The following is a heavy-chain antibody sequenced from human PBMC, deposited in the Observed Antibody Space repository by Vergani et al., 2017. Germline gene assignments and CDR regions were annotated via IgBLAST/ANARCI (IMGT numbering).Heavy chain of an antibody. Sequence: QLQLQESGPGLVKPSETLSLTCTVSGGSISSSSYYWGWIRQPPGKGLEWIGSIYYSGSTYYNPSLKSRVTISVDTSKNQFSLKLSSVTAADTAVYYCARGVIYSGYYYYYYMDVWGKGP. D-gene: IGHD3-22*01. V-gene: IGHV4-39*07. CDR2: IYYSGST. CDR1: GGSISSSSYY. J-gene: IGHJ6*03. CDR3: ARGVIYSGYYYYYYMDV.